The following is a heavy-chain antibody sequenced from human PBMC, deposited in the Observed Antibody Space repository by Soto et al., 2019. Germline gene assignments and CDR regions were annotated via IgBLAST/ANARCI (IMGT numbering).Heavy chain of an antibody. CDR1: GYSFISYW. J-gene: IGHJ4*02. CDR2: IDPSDSYT. V-gene: IGHV5-10-1*01. CDR3: ARLEYSITYYFDY. Sequence: PGESLKISCKGSGYSFISYWITWVRQMPGKGLEWMGRIDPSDSYTNYSPSFQGHVTISTHKSISTAYLQWGSLKASDTAIYYCARLEYSITYYFDYWGQGNLVTASS. D-gene: IGHD3-10*01.